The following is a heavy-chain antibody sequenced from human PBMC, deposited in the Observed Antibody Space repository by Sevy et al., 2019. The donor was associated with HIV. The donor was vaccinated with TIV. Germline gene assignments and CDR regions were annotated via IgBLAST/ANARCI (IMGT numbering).Heavy chain of an antibody. CDR2: ISNSGSAL. D-gene: IGHD4-4*01. Sequence: GGSLRLSCAASGFIFSSYEMNWVRQAPGKGLEGISYISNSGSALYYSDSVKGRFTISRDNAKNSLYLQMNSLRAEDTAVYYCARDLPPSATTVAHFDNWGQGTLVTVSS. CDR3: ARDLPPSATTVAHFDN. J-gene: IGHJ4*02. V-gene: IGHV3-48*03. CDR1: GFIFSSYE.